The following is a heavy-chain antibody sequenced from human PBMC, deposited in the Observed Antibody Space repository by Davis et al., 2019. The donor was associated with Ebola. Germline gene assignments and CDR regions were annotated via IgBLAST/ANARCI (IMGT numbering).Heavy chain of an antibody. D-gene: IGHD3-10*01. J-gene: IGHJ4*02. CDR2: MSYHGSHT. Sequence: PEGSLRLSCVASTFSFGTYGMHWVRQAPGKGLEWVASMSYHGSHTSYIDSVKGRFTISRDNSKNTLFLQMNSLRPEDTAVYFCAKEYCPNSGPYCTYFEVWGQGTQVTVSS. CDR1: TFSFGTYG. CDR3: AKEYCPNSGPYCTYFEV. V-gene: IGHV3-30*18.